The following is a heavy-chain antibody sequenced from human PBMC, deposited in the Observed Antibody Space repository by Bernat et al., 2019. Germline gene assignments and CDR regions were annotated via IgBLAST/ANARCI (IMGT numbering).Heavy chain of an antibody. CDR2: IAGDGGGI. CDR1: GFTFSTYA. CDR3: AKYGSSCSVRYFDL. J-gene: IGHJ2*01. D-gene: IGHD2-15*01. Sequence: EVQLLESGGGSVQPGESLRLSCAASGFTFSTYAMTWVRQAPGKGLEWVSVIAGDGGGIHHADSVKGRFTISRDNTKNTLYLHMNSLRVEDTAVYYCAKYGSSCSVRYFDLWGRGTLVTVSS. V-gene: IGHV3-23*01.